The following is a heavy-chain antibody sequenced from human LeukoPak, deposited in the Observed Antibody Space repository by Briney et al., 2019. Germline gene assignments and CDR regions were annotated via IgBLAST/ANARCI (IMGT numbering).Heavy chain of an antibody. Sequence: GESLKISCKGSGYSFTSYWIGWVRQMPGKGLEWMGIIYPGDSDTRYSPSFQGQVTISADKSISTAYLQWCSLKASDTAMYYCARHRDSSGRGDYYYYMDVWGKGTTVTVSS. J-gene: IGHJ6*03. CDR3: ARHRDSSGRGDYYYYMDV. CDR2: IYPGDSDT. D-gene: IGHD6-19*01. CDR1: GYSFTSYW. V-gene: IGHV5-51*01.